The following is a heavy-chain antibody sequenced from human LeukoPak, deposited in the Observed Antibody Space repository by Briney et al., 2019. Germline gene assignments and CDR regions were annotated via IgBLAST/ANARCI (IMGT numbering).Heavy chain of an antibody. J-gene: IGHJ6*02. Sequence: ASVKVSCKSSGYSFSSYAMNWVRQAPGQGLEWMGWINTNTENPTYAQGFTGRFVFSLDTSVSTAYLQISSLKAEDTAVYYCARRYYDFLSDLYGMDVWGQGTTVTVSS. CDR1: GYSFSSYA. V-gene: IGHV7-4-1*02. D-gene: IGHD3-3*01. CDR3: ARRYYDFLSDLYGMDV. CDR2: INTNTENP.